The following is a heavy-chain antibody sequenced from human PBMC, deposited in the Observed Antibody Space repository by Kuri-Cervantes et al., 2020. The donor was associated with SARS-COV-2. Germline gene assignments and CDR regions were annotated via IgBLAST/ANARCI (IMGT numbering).Heavy chain of an antibody. CDR2: IWYDGSNK. CDR1: GFTFSTYG. V-gene: IGHV3-33*01. J-gene: IGHJ6*02. D-gene: IGHD6-13*01. CDR3: ARDQDSDSTMDV. Sequence: GGSLRLSCAASGFTFSTYGMHWVRQAPGKGLEWVAVIWYDGSNKYYADSVKGRFTISRDNSKNTLYLQMNSLRAEDTAVYYCARDQDSDSTMDVWGQGTTVTVSS.